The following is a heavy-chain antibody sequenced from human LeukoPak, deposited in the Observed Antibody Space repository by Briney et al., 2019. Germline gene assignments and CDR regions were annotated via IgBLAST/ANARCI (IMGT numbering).Heavy chain of an antibody. V-gene: IGHV4-34*01. Sequence: SETLSLTCAVYGGSFSGYYWSWIRQPPGKGLEWIGEINHSGSTNYNPSLKSRVTISVDTSKNQFSLKLSSVTAADTAVYYCARDSTSGGPYDILTGYYLDYWGQGTLVTVSS. CDR2: INHSGST. CDR1: GGSFSGYY. J-gene: IGHJ4*02. CDR3: ARDSTSGGPYDILTGYYLDY. D-gene: IGHD3-9*01.